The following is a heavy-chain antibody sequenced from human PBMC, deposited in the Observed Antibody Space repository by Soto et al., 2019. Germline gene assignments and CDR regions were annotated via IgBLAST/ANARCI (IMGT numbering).Heavy chain of an antibody. CDR1: GGSISSGDYY. V-gene: IGHV4-31*03. Sequence: SETLSLTCTVSGGSISSGDYYWSWIRQHPGKGLEWIGYISNSGKTYYNPSLKSRAIISIDTSKNQVSLKLSSVTAADTAVYYCASGGGFDSWGRGTLVTVSS. J-gene: IGHJ4*02. CDR2: ISNSGKT. CDR3: ASGGGFDS. D-gene: IGHD3-16*01.